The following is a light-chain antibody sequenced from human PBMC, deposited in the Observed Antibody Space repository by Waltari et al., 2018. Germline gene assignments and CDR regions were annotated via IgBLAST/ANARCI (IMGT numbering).Light chain of an antibody. Sequence: EIVLTQSPVTLSVSPGERATLSCRASQSVSSTLAWYQQKPGQPPRLLIYGTSVRITGIPERFSGSGSGTDFTLTISSLEPEDFAVYYCQQYYTWPLTFGGGTKVEI. V-gene: IGKV3-15*01. CDR3: QQYYTWPLT. J-gene: IGKJ4*01. CDR1: QSVSST. CDR2: GTS.